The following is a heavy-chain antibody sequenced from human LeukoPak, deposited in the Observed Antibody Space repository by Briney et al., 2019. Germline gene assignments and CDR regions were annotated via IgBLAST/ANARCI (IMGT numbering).Heavy chain of an antibody. Sequence: SETLSLTCTVSGGSVSSYYWSWIRQPPGKGLEWIGEINHSGSTNYNPSLKSRVTISVDTSKNQFSLKLSSVTAADTAVYYCARRISTMVRGVLKYYYYYYMDVWGKGTTVTISS. CDR3: ARRISTMVRGVLKYYYYYYMDV. CDR1: GGSVSSYY. CDR2: INHSGST. D-gene: IGHD3-10*01. V-gene: IGHV4-34*01. J-gene: IGHJ6*03.